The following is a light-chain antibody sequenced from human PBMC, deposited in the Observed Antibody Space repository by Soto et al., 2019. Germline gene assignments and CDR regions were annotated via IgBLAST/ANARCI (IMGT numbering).Light chain of an antibody. V-gene: IGKV1-5*03. CDR2: KAS. CDR1: QSISIW. J-gene: IGKJ1*01. CDR3: QHYNSYPRT. Sequence: DIQMTQSPSTLSASVGDRVTITCRASQSISIWLAWYQQKPGKAPKLLIYKASGLESGVPSRFSVSGSGTEFTLTISSLQPDDFATYYGQHYNSYPRTFGQGTKVEIK.